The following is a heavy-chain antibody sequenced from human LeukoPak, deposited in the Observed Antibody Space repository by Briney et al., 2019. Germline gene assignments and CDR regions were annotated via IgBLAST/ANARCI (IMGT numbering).Heavy chain of an antibody. J-gene: IGHJ6*03. CDR2: ISSSSSYI. CDR1: GFTFSSYS. V-gene: IGHV3-21*01. CDR3: ARVAVTMIVVVPHYYYMDV. Sequence: GGSLRLSCAASGFTFSSYSMNWVRQAPGKGLEWVSSISSSSSYIYYADSVKGRFTISRDNAKDSLYLQMNSLRAEDTAVYYCARVAVTMIVVVPHYYYMDVWGKGTTVTVSS. D-gene: IGHD3-22*01.